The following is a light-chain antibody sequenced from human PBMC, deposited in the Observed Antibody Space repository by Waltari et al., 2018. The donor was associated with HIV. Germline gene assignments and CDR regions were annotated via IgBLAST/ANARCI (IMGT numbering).Light chain of an antibody. Sequence: QSALTQPASVSGSPGQSITISCTGTSSAAGSYNLVSWFQQHPGKAPKVMIYEGSKRPSGVSNRFSGSKSGNTASLTISGLQAEDEADYYCCSYTGSSTRRPYVFGTGTKVTVL. CDR2: EGS. CDR1: SSAAGSYNL. V-gene: IGLV2-23*01. J-gene: IGLJ1*01. CDR3: CSYTGSSTRRPYV.